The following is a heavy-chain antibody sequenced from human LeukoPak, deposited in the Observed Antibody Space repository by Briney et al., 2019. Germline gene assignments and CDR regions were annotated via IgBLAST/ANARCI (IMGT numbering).Heavy chain of an antibody. CDR1: GYSISSGYY. J-gene: IGHJ4*02. V-gene: IGHV4-38-2*02. Sequence: SETLSLTCTVSGYSISSGYYWGWIRQPPGKGLEWIGSIYHSGSTNYNPSLKSRVTISVDTSKNQFSLKLSSVTAADTAVYYCARQDYGSGSLLFAGFDYWGQGTLVTVSS. D-gene: IGHD3-10*01. CDR3: ARQDYGSGSLLFAGFDY. CDR2: IYHSGST.